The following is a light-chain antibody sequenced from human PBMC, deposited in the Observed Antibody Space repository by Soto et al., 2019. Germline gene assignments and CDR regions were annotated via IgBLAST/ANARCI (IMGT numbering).Light chain of an antibody. CDR3: QSSDGSLSGLYV. CDR1: RSNIGAGYD. CDR2: RNN. Sequence: QSVLTQPPSVSGAPGQRVTISCTGSRSNIGAGYDVHWYQHLPGIAPKLLIYRNNNRPSGVPGRFSGSKSGTSASLAITGLQPEDEAEYYCQSSDGSLSGLYVFGTGTKVTVL. J-gene: IGLJ1*01. V-gene: IGLV1-40*01.